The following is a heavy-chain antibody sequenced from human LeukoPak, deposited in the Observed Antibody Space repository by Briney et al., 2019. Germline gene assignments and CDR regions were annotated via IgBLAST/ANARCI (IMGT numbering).Heavy chain of an antibody. J-gene: IGHJ4*02. CDR3: ARDSSGYQ. CDR1: GFTFSTYW. CDR2: IREDGSEK. Sequence: GALRLSCAASGFTFSTYWMSWVRQAPGKGLEWVANIREDGSEKYYGDSVKGRFTISRDNAKNSLYLQMNSLRAEDTAVYYCARDSSGYQWGQGTLVTVSS. V-gene: IGHV3-7*01. D-gene: IGHD3-22*01.